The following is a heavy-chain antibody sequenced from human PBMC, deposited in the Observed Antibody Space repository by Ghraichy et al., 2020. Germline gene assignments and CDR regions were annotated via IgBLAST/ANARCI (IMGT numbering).Heavy chain of an antibody. V-gene: IGHV3-23*01. CDR2: ISGSGGST. CDR3: AKDLNWAFDY. CDR1: GFTFSSYA. D-gene: IGHD7-27*01. J-gene: IGHJ4*02. Sequence: LSLTCAASGFTFSSYAMSWVRQAPGKGLEWVSAISGSGGSTYYADSVKGRFTISRDNSKNTLYLQMNSLRAEDTAVYYCAKDLNWAFDYWGQGTLVTVSS.